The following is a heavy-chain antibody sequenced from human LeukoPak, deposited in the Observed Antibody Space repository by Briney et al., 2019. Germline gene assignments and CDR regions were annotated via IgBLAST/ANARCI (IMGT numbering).Heavy chain of an antibody. CDR3: ARDNVPVYYGSGSQHSNWFDP. D-gene: IGHD3-10*01. J-gene: IGHJ5*02. Sequence: GGSLRLSCAASDFPFIGYTMHWVRQAPGKGLEWVAGIPYDGSQNSYADSVKGRFSISRDNSKSALYLQLSSLRPEDTAVYYCARDNVPVYYGSGSQHSNWFDPWGQGTLVTVSS. CDR1: DFPFIGYT. CDR2: IPYDGSQN. V-gene: IGHV3-30*04.